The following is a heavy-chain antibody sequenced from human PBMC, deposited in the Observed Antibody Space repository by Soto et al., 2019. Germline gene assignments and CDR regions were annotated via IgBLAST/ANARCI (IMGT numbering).Heavy chain of an antibody. CDR3: ARVPPSIMITFGGVPVLDV. CDR2: INSDGSST. Sequence: PGGSLRLSCAASGFTFSSYWMHWVRQAPGKGLVWVSRINSDGSSTSYADSVKGRFTISRDNAKNTLYLQMNSLRAEDTAVYYCARVPPSIMITFGGVPVLDVSGQGSTVTGSS. J-gene: IGHJ6*02. V-gene: IGHV3-74*01. D-gene: IGHD3-16*01. CDR1: GFTFSSYW.